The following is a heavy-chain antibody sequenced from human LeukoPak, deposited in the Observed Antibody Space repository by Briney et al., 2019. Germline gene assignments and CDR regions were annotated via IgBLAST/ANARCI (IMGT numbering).Heavy chain of an antibody. Sequence: SETLSLTCAVCGGSFSGYYWSWIRQPPGKGLEWIGEINHSGSTNYNPSLKSRVTISVDTSKNQFSLKLSSVTAADTAVYYCARRSGQTPNMYYYYMDVWGKGTTVTVSS. CDR3: ARRSGQTPNMYYYYMDV. CDR1: GGSFSGYY. CDR2: INHSGST. J-gene: IGHJ6*03. D-gene: IGHD3-3*01. V-gene: IGHV4-34*01.